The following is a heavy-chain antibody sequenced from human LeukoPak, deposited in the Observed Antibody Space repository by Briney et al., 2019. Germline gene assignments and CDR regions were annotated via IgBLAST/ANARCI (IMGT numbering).Heavy chain of an antibody. CDR2: IKSDGSST. Sequence: GGSLRLSCAASGFTFSSYWMHWVRXAPEKGLVWVSRIKSDGSSTSYADSVKGRFTISRDNARNTLYLQMNSLRPEDTAVYYCARNDYLQDWGQGTLVTVPS. J-gene: IGHJ1*01. CDR3: ARNDYLQD. CDR1: GFTFSSYW. V-gene: IGHV3-74*01.